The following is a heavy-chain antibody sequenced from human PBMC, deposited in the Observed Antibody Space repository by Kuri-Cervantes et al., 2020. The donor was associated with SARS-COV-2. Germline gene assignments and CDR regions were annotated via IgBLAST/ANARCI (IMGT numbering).Heavy chain of an antibody. Sequence: SETLSLTCTVSGGSISSGDYYWSWIRQPPGEGLEWIGYIYYSGSTYYNPSLKSRVTISVDTSRNQFSLKLSSVTAADTAVYYCARYFWSGAYYFDYWGQETLVTVSS. CDR2: IYYSGST. CDR1: GGSISSGDYY. J-gene: IGHJ4*02. D-gene: IGHD3-3*01. V-gene: IGHV4-30-4*08. CDR3: ARYFWSGAYYFDY.